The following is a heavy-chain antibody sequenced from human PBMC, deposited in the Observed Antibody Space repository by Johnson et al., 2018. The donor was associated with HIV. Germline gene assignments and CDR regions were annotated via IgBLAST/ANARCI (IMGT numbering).Heavy chain of an antibody. V-gene: IGHV3-43D*03. J-gene: IGHJ3*02. D-gene: IGHD5-24*01. CDR1: GFTFDDYA. CDR2: IRWDGAIT. Sequence: VESGGGVVRPGGSLRLSCAASGFTFDDYAMHWVRQVPGNGLEWVSLIRWDGAITRYVDSVKGRFTISRDNSRNSLYLQMKSLRDEDTALYYCARFGRGGSHAFDIWGQGTMVTVSS. CDR3: ARFGRGGSHAFDI.